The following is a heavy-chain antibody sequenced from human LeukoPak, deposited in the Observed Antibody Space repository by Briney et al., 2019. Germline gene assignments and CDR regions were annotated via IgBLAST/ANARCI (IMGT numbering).Heavy chain of an antibody. J-gene: IGHJ4*02. Sequence: GGSLRLSCAASGFTFSSYGMHWVRQVPGKGLEWVAVISYDGSNKYYADSVKGRFTISRDNSKNTLYLQMNSLRAEDTAVYYCAKSRDGYNPADYWGQGTLVTVSS. V-gene: IGHV3-30*18. CDR2: ISYDGSNK. CDR3: AKSRDGYNPADY. CDR1: GFTFSSYG. D-gene: IGHD5-24*01.